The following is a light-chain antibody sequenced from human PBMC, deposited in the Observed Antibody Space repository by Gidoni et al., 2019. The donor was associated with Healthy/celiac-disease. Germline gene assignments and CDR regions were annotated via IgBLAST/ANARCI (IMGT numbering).Light chain of an antibody. Sequence: EIVMTQSPASLSVSPGERAPLSYRASQSVSSHLDWYQQKTGQAPRLLIYGASTRATGIPARFSGSGSVTAFTLTISSLQSEDFSVYYCQQYNNWPPITFGQGTRLEI. CDR3: QQYNNWPPIT. J-gene: IGKJ5*01. CDR1: QSVSSH. V-gene: IGKV3-15*01. CDR2: GAS.